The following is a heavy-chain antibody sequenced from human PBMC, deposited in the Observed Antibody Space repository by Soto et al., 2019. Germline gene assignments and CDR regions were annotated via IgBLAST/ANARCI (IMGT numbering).Heavy chain of an antibody. CDR2: NYYSGIT. D-gene: IGHD6-6*01. V-gene: IGHV4-31*03. Sequence: SETLSLTCTVSGGSINSGGYYWTWIRQHPGKGLEWIGYNYYSGITYYNPSLKSRVTVSLDTSKNQFSLKLSSVTAADTAVYYCARGSSIAGLYYVMDVWGQGTTVTVSS. J-gene: IGHJ6*02. CDR1: GGSINSGGYY. CDR3: ARGSSIAGLYYVMDV.